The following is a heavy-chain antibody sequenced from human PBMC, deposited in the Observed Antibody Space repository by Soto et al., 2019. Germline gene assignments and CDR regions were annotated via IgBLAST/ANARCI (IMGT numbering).Heavy chain of an antibody. CDR2: ISFDGSSE. D-gene: IGHD6-19*01. J-gene: IGHJ4*02. CDR3: AKSPTSSVWSLVDY. CDR1: GFTFSHYA. V-gene: IGHV3-30*18. Sequence: QVQLVESGGGVVQSGRSLSLSCVASGFTFSHYAMYWVRQAPGKGLEWVALISFDGSSEYYADSVKGRFTSSRDNSKNTLYLHVNSRRREDTAVYHCAKSPTSSVWSLVDYWGLGTLVTVSS.